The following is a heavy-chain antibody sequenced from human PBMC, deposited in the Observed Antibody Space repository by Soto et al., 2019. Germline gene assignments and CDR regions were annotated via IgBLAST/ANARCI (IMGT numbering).Heavy chain of an antibody. V-gene: IGHV3-23*01. CDR1: GFTFSSYA. D-gene: IGHD2-15*01. CDR3: AKDFRGYCSGGRCIDY. Sequence: EVQLLESGGGLVQPGGSLRLSCAASGFTFSSYAMSWVRQAPGKGLEWVSAISGSGGSTYYADSVKGRFTISRDNSKNPLYLQMNSLRAEDTAVYYCAKDFRGYCSGGRCIDYWGQGTLVTVSS. J-gene: IGHJ4*02. CDR2: ISGSGGST.